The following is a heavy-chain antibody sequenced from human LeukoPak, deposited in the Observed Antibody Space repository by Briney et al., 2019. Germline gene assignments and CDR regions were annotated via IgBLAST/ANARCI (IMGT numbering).Heavy chain of an antibody. CDR1: GFTFSCYA. J-gene: IGHJ4*02. CDR2: TSGSGGRT. CDR3: AKLLKYYESSGKYFDY. V-gene: IGHV3-23*01. Sequence: GSLRLSCAASGFTFSCYAMRWVRQAQGKGLEGVSATSGSGGRTYYADSVKGRFTISRDNSKNTLYLQMNSRRAEDTAVYYCAKLLKYYESSGKYFDYWGQGTLVTVSS. D-gene: IGHD3-22*01.